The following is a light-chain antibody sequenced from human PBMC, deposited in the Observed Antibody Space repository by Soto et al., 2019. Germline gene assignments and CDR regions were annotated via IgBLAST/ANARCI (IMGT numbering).Light chain of an antibody. CDR1: SSDVGGYNY. V-gene: IGLV2-14*01. CDR3: CSYTVSGTYV. J-gene: IGLJ1*01. CDR2: AVS. Sequence: QSALTQPASVSGSPGQSITISCTGTSSDVGGYNYVSWYQQHPGKAPKLMIYAVSNRPSGVSNRFSGSKSGNTATLTISGLQAEDEADYYCCSYTVSGTYVFGTGTKCTVL.